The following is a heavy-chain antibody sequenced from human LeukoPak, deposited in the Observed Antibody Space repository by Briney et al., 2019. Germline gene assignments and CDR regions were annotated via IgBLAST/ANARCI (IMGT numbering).Heavy chain of an antibody. V-gene: IGHV1-69*06. J-gene: IGHJ5*02. CDR1: GYTFTSYY. Sequence: ASVKVSCKASGYTFTSYYMHWVRQAPGQGLEWMGGIIPIFGTANYAQKFQGRVTITADKSTSTAYMELSSLRSDDTAVYYCARDLGEYGSPGWFDPWGQGTLVTVSS. D-gene: IGHD1-26*01. CDR2: IIPIFGTA. CDR3: ARDLGEYGSPGWFDP.